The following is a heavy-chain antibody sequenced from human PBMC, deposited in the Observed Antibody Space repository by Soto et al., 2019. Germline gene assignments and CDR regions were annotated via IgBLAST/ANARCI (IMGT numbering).Heavy chain of an antibody. Sequence: PSETLSLTCTVSGGSMSSYYWSWIRQPPGKGLEWIGYISYSGSTTYNPSLKSRVTKSIDTSKNQFSLNLSSVTAADTAVYYCASNACDGGSCYSWYFDLWGRGTLVTVSS. CDR1: GGSMSSYY. D-gene: IGHD2-15*01. J-gene: IGHJ2*01. CDR2: ISYSGST. CDR3: ASNACDGGSCYSWYFDL. V-gene: IGHV4-59*08.